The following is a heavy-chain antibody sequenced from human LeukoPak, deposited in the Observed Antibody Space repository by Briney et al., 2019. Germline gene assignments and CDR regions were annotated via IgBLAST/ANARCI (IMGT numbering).Heavy chain of an antibody. J-gene: IGHJ4*02. Sequence: GGSLRLSCAASGFTFSSYAMSWVRRAPGKGLEWVSAISGSGGSTYYADSVKGRFTISRDNAKNTLYLQMNSLRAEDTAVYYSARYYYDSSGYYSNYFDYWGQGTLVTVSS. D-gene: IGHD3-22*01. CDR1: GFTFSSYA. V-gene: IGHV3-23*01. CDR3: ARYYYDSSGYYSNYFDY. CDR2: ISGSGGST.